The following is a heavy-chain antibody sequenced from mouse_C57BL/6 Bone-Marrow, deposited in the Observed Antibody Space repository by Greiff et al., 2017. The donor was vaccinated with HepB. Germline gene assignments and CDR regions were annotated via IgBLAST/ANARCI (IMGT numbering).Heavy chain of an antibody. D-gene: IGHD1-1*01. J-gene: IGHJ3*01. CDR2: IDPEDGDT. Sequence: VQLQQSGAELVKPGASVKLSCTASGFNFKDYYMHWVKQRTEQGLEWIGRIDPEDGDTKYDPKFQGKATITADTSSNTAYLQLSSLTSEDTAVYYCAPSYYYGNSLAYWGQGTLVTVSA. CDR3: APSYYYGNSLAY. CDR1: GFNFKDYY. V-gene: IGHV14-2*01.